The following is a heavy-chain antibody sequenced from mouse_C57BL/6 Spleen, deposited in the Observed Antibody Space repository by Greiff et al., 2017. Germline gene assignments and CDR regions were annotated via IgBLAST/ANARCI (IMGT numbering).Heavy chain of an antibody. CDR2: IHPNSGST. J-gene: IGHJ1*03. D-gene: IGHD2-4*01. V-gene: IGHV1-64*01. CDR3: AREGIYYDYNWYFDV. CDR1: GYTFTSYW. Sequence: QVQLQQPGAELVKPGASVKLSCKASGYTFTSYWMHWVKQRPGQGLEWIGMIHPNSGSTNYNEKFKSKATLTVDKSSSTAYMQLSSLTSEDSAVYYCAREGIYYDYNWYFDVWGTGTTVTVSS.